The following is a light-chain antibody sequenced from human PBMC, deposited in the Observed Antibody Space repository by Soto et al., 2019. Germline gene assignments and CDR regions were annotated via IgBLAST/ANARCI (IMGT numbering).Light chain of an antibody. Sequence: QSVLTQPPSLSGAPGQRVTISCTGSRSNIGAGYDVHWYQHLPGTAPKVLIFDNSNRPSGVPDRFSGSKSGTSASLAITGCQAADEAVYYCHSYDVSLRGPAFGGGTTLTVL. CDR3: HSYDVSLRGPA. V-gene: IGLV1-40*01. CDR2: DNS. J-gene: IGLJ2*01. CDR1: RSNIGAGYD.